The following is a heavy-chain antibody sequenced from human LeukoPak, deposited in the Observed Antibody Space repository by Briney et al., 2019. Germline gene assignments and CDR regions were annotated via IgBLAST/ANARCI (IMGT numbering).Heavy chain of an antibody. CDR3: ARGDWAGYYY. Sequence: ASVKVSCKVSGGTFSSYAISWVRQAPGQGLEWMGGVIPIFGTANYAQKFQGRVTITADESTSTAYMELSSLRSEDTAVYYCARGDWAGYYYWGQGTLITVSS. CDR2: VIPIFGTA. J-gene: IGHJ4*02. V-gene: IGHV1-69*13. CDR1: GGTFSSYA. D-gene: IGHD2-21*01.